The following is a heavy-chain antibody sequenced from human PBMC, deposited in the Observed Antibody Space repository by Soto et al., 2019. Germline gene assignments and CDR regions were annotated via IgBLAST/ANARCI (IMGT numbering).Heavy chain of an antibody. J-gene: IGHJ5*01. CDR3: ARIPLDTYMTYWFGP. V-gene: IGHV4-61*08. CDR2: IYYTGNT. Sequence: SETLSLTCNVSCGAISSGGYFYNWIRQHPGKGLEWIGYIYYTGNTNYNPSLKSRVTISVDTSKNQFSLRVSSVTAADTAVYFCARIPLDTYMTYWFGPWGQGTRVTVSS. D-gene: IGHD5-18*01. CDR1: CGAISSGGYF.